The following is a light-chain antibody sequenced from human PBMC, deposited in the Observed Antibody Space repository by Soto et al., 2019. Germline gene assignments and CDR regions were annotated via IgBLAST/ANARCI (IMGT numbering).Light chain of an antibody. Sequence: QSALTQPASVSGSPGQSITISCTGTSSDVGSYNYVSWYQQYPGKAPRLMIYASSNRPSGVSHRFSGSRSGNTASLTISGLQAEDEADYFCSSYTSGSTLDVFGSGTKLTVL. CDR1: SSDVGSYNY. CDR2: ASS. CDR3: SSYTSGSTLDV. V-gene: IGLV2-14*01. J-gene: IGLJ1*01.